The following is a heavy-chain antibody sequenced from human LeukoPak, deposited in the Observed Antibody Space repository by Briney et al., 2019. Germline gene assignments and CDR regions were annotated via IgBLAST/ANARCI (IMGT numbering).Heavy chain of an antibody. CDR1: GFTFSSYA. V-gene: IGHV3-30*04. D-gene: IGHD3-10*01. J-gene: IGHJ5*02. Sequence: GGSLRLSCAASGFTFSSYAMHWVRQAPGKGLEWVAVISYDGSNKYYADSVKGRFTISRDNSKNTLFLQMNSLRAEDTAVYYCARDSYYYGSGSYPAWGQGTLVTVSS. CDR2: ISYDGSNK. CDR3: ARDSYYYGSGSYPA.